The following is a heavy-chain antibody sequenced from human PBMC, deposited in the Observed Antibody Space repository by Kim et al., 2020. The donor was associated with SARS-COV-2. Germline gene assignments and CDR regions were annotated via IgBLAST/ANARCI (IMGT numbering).Heavy chain of an antibody. Sequence: GGSLRLSCAASGFTFSSYDMHWVRQGTEKGLEWVSSIGTKADTYYPDSVKDQFTISRENAKDSSYLQMNSLRAEDTAVYYCARGPVEEGIRATKGYFVLWGRGTVVTVSS. V-gene: IGHV3-13*04. CDR3: ARGPVEEGIRATKGYFVL. CDR2: IGTKADT. D-gene: IGHD1-20*01. J-gene: IGHJ2*01. CDR1: GFTFSSYD.